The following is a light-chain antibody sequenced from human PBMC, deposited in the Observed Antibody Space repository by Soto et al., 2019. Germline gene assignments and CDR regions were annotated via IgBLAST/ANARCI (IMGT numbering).Light chain of an antibody. CDR2: DAS. V-gene: IGKV3-11*01. J-gene: IGKJ4*01. CDR1: QSVSTY. CDR3: QVRTNWPPGVT. Sequence: EDVLTQSPATLSLSPGDRATLSCRASQSVSTYLAWYQQKPGQAPRLLIYDASNRAPGIPVRFSGSRSRTDFTFTISSLEPEDFAVYYCQVRTNWPPGVTFGGGTKVEMK.